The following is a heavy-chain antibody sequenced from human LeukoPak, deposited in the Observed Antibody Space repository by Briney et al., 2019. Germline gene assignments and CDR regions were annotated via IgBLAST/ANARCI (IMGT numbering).Heavy chain of an antibody. V-gene: IGHV4-34*01. D-gene: IGHD6-19*01. CDR1: GGSFSGYY. J-gene: IGHJ4*02. CDR2: INHSGST. CDR3: ARDARGWRQFDY. Sequence: SETLSLTCAVYGGSFSGYYWSWIRQPPGKGLEWIGEINHSGSTNYNPSLKSRVTISVDTSKNQFSLKLSSVTAADTAVYYCARDARGWRQFDYWGQGTLVTVSS.